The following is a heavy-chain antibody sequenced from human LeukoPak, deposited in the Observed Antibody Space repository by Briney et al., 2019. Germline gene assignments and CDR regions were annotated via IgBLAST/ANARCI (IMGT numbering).Heavy chain of an antibody. J-gene: IGHJ4*02. CDR2: ISSGGSTI. CDR3: AAFCSGDACYPY. D-gene: IGHD2-15*01. Sequence: GGSLRLSCAASGVTFSSYSMNWVRQAPGKGLEWVSYISSGGSTIYYADSVKGRFTISRDNAKNSLYLQMNSLRAEDTAVYYCAAFCSGDACYPYWGQGTLVTVSS. CDR1: GVTFSSYS. V-gene: IGHV3-48*01.